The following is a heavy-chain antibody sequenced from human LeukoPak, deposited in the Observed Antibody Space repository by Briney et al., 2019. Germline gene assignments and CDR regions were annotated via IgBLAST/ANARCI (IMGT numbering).Heavy chain of an antibody. Sequence: SETLSLTCTVSGGSISGDYWSWIRQSPGKGLEWIAYIHSSGSTSYNPSLKSRVTISVDTSKNEFSLKLSSVTAADTAVYYCARSITMVRGVTGWFDPWGQGTLVTVSS. V-gene: IGHV4-59*08. J-gene: IGHJ5*02. CDR2: IHSSGST. CDR1: GGSISGDY. D-gene: IGHD3-10*01. CDR3: ARSITMVRGVTGWFDP.